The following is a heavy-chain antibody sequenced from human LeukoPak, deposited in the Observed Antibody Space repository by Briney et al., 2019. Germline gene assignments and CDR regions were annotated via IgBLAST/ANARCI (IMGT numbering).Heavy chain of an antibody. J-gene: IGHJ3*02. D-gene: IGHD4-23*01. CDR2: FDPEDGET. V-gene: IGHV1-24*01. CDR3: ATPRGYGNSDAFDI. Sequence: GASVKVSCKVSGYTLTELSMHWVRQAPGKGLEWMGGFDPEDGETIYAQKFQGRVTMTEDTSTDTAYMELSSLRSEDTTVYYCATPRGYGNSDAFDIWRQGTMVTVSS. CDR1: GYTLTELS.